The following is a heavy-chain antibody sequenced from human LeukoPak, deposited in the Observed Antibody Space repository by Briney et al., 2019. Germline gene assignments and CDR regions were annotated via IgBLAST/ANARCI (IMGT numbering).Heavy chain of an antibody. V-gene: IGHV1-8*01. J-gene: IGHJ2*01. CDR3: ARGLNQGYFWYFDL. D-gene: IGHD1-1*01. CDR2: MNPNSGNT. Sequence: ASVKVSCKASGYTFTSYDINWVRQATGQGLEWMGWMNPNSGNTGYAQKFQGRVTMTRNTSISTAYMELSSLRSEDTAVYYCARGLNQGYFWYFDLWGRGTLVTVSS. CDR1: GYTFTSYD.